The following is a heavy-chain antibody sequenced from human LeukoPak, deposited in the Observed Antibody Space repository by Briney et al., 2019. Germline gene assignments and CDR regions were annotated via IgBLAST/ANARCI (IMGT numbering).Heavy chain of an antibody. D-gene: IGHD5-18*01. Sequence: SETLSLTCTVSGGSISSYYWSWIRQPAGKGREWIGRIYTSGSTNYNPSLKSRVTMSVDTSKNQFSLKLSSVTAADTAVYYCARAGYSYGYYYFDYWGQGTLVTVSS. J-gene: IGHJ4*02. CDR2: IYTSGST. CDR1: GGSISSYY. V-gene: IGHV4-4*07. CDR3: ARAGYSYGYYYFDY.